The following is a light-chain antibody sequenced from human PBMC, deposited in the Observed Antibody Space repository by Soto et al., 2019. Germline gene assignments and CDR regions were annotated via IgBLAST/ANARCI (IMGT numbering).Light chain of an antibody. Sequence: DIQMTQSPSTLSASVGDGVTITCRASQSIGSWLAWYQQKPGKAPKLLIYKATNLQSGVPSRFSGSGSWTTFSLTISSLQPVDSATYFCQQYNDFQYTFGPGTKLEI. V-gene: IGKV1-5*03. CDR3: QQYNDFQYT. J-gene: IGKJ2*01. CDR1: QSIGSW. CDR2: KAT.